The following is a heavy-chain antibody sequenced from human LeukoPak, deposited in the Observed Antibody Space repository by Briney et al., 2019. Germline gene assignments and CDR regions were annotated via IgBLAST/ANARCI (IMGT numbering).Heavy chain of an antibody. Sequence: AGGSLRLSCAASGFTFSSYSMNWVRQAPGKGLEWVSAISSSSSYIYYADSVKGRFTISRDNAKNSLYLQMNSLRAEDTAVYYCARVGDFQSVAGNCDSWGQGTLVTVSS. CDR3: ARVGDFQSVAGNCDS. CDR1: GFTFSSYS. J-gene: IGHJ5*01. V-gene: IGHV3-21*01. CDR2: ISSSSSYI. D-gene: IGHD6-19*01.